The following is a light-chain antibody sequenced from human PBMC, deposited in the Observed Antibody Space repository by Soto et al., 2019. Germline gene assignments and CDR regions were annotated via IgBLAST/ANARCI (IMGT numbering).Light chain of an antibody. CDR3: QQYGSSPQT. V-gene: IGKV1-5*03. CDR1: QSISTW. J-gene: IGKJ1*01. Sequence: IPMTQSPSALSASVGDRVNITCRASQSISTWLAWYQQKPGEAPKLLMYKASSLDSGVPSRFSGSGSGTEFTLTISGLQPEDFAVYYCQQYGSSPQTFGQGTKVDI. CDR2: KAS.